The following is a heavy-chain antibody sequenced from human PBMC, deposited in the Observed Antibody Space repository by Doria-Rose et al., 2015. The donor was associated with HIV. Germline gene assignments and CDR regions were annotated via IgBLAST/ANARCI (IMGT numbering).Heavy chain of an antibody. Sequence: QESGPVLVKPTETLTLTCTVSGVSLSSPGMGVSWIRQPPGKALEWLANIFSDDERSYKTSLKSRLTISRGTYKSQVVLTRTDMDPVDTATYYCARIKSSRWYHKYYFDFWGQGTLVIVSA. D-gene: IGHD6-13*01. V-gene: IGHV2-26*01. CDR3: ARIKSSRWYHKYYFDF. CDR2: IFSDDER. J-gene: IGHJ4*02. CDR1: GVSLSSPGMG.